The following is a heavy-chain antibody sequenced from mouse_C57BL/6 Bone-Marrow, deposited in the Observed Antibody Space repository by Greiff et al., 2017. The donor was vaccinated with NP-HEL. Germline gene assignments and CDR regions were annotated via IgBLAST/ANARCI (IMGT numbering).Heavy chain of an antibody. J-gene: IGHJ2*01. CDR1: GYTFTSYG. CDR3: ARRRAFYFDY. V-gene: IGHV1-81*01. D-gene: IGHD3-3*01. Sequence: QVQLKESGAELARPGASVKLSCKASGYTFTSYGISWVKQRTGQGLEWIGEIYPRSGNTYYNEKFKGKATLTADKSSSTAYMGLRSLASEDSAVYFCARRRAFYFDYWGQGTTLTVSS. CDR2: IYPRSGNT.